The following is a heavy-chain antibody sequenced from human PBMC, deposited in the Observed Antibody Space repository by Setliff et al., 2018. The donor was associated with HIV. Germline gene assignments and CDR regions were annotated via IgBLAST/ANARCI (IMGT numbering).Heavy chain of an antibody. J-gene: IGHJ3*01. CDR1: GGSISSGSYY. V-gene: IGHV4-39*07. D-gene: IGHD1-26*01. CDR2: IYFSGTT. CDR3: ARDHNSGTLHAFDL. Sequence: PSETLSLTCTVSGGSISSGSYYWGWIRQPPGKGLEWIGSIYFSGTTYYNPSLKSRVTISLDTSKKHFSLDLYSVTAADTAVYYCARDHNSGTLHAFDLWGQGTKVTVSS.